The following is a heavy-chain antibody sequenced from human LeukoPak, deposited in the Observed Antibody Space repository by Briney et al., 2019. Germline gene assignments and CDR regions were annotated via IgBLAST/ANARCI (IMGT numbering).Heavy chain of an antibody. CDR2: INTNTGNP. J-gene: IGHJ6*02. CDR3: ARGLSSYDFWSGYYTVYYYYGMDV. Sequence: GASVKVSCKASGYTFTSYAMNWVRQAPGQGLEWMGWINTNTGNPTYAQGFTGRFVFSLDTSVSTAYLQISSLKAEDTAVYYCARGLSSYDFWSGYYTVYYYYGMDVWGQGTTVTVSS. D-gene: IGHD3-3*01. CDR1: GYTFTSYA. V-gene: IGHV7-4-1*02.